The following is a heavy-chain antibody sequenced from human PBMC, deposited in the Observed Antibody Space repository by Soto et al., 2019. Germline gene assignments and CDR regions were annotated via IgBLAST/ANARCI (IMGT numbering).Heavy chain of an antibody. V-gene: IGHV2-5*01. CDR2: IYWNDDK. J-gene: IGHJ4*02. Sequence: QITLKESGPTLVNPTQTLTLTCTFSGFSLRTSEVSVGWIRQPPGKALEWLTLIYWNDDKRYSPSLRSRLTVTKDTSKDQVVLTMTNMDPVDTATYYCAHGAFTSGSLNFDFWGQGTLVTVSS. D-gene: IGHD3-22*01. CDR3: AHGAFTSGSLNFDF. CDR1: GFSLRTSEVS.